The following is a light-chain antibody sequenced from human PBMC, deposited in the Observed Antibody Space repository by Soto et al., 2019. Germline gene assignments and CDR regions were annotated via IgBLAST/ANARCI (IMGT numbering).Light chain of an antibody. CDR1: SSNIGTNT. CDR2: NTN. V-gene: IGLV1-44*01. Sequence: QSVLTQPPSASGTPGQRVTISCSGSSSNIGTNTVNWYQQFPRSAPQLLLYNTNQRPSGVPGRFSGSKSGTSASLAISGLQSDDEADYYCSAWDGSLDVVLFGGGTKLTVL. CDR3: SAWDGSLDVVL. J-gene: IGLJ2*01.